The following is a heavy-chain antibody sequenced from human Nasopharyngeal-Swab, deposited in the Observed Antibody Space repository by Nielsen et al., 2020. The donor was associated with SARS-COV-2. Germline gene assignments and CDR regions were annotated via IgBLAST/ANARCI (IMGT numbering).Heavy chain of an antibody. CDR3: ATDPRNTAMVNYFDY. CDR2: ISGSGGST. Sequence: GESLKISCAASGFTFSSYAMSWVRQAPGKGLEWVSAISGSGGSTYYADSVKGRFTISRDNSKNTLYLQMNSLRAEDTAVYYCATDPRNTAMVNYFDYWGQGTLVTVSS. CDR1: GFTFSSYA. D-gene: IGHD5-18*01. J-gene: IGHJ4*02. V-gene: IGHV3-23*01.